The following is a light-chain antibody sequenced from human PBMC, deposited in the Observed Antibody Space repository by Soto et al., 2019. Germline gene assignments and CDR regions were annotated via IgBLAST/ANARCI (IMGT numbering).Light chain of an antibody. CDR2: GAS. V-gene: IGKV1-5*01. J-gene: IGKJ2*01. Sequence: DTQMTQSPSTLSASVGDTVTITCRDRQNINNWLAWYQQKPEKVPKLLIYGASTLEDGVPSRFSGSRSGTEFTLTINSLQPDDFATYYCQRYDGYFGQGTKLEIK. CDR1: QNINNW. CDR3: QRYDGY.